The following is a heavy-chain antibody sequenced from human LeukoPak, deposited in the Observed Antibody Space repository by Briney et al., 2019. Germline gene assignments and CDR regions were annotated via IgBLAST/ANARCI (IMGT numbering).Heavy chain of an antibody. CDR1: GGSVSGYH. D-gene: IGHD3-10*01. J-gene: IGHJ4*02. Sequence: PSETLSLSCTASGGSVSGYHWSWVRKPAGKGLEWIGRVYTSGSTNYNPSLKSRVTMSVDTSKNQFSLELSSVTAADTAVYYCARGSGSDPPLDYWGQGTLVTVSS. V-gene: IGHV4-4*07. CDR2: VYTSGST. CDR3: ARGSGSDPPLDY.